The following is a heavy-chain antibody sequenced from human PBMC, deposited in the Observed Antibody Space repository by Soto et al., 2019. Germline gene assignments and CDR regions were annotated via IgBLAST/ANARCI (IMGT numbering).Heavy chain of an antibody. Sequence: PSETLSLTCAFYVGSFIGYYWSWSRHPPGKGLEWMGEINHSGSTNYNPSLKSRVPISVDTSKNQFSLKLSSVTAADTAVYYCFYGDYYYGMGVWGQGTTVTVYS. J-gene: IGHJ6*02. V-gene: IGHV4-34*01. D-gene: IGHD4-17*01. CDR3: FYGDYYYGMGV. CDR2: INHSGST. CDR1: VGSFIGYY.